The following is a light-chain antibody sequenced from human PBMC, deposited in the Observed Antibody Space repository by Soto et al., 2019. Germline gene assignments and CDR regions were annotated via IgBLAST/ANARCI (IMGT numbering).Light chain of an antibody. CDR3: YSYAGSDTSYV. Sequence: QSALTQPASVSGPPGQSITISCTGTSSDVVSYNLVSWYQQHPGKAPKLMIYEGSKRPSGVSNRFSGSKSGNTASLTISGLQAEDEADYYCYSYAGSDTSYVFGTGTKGTVL. CDR1: SSDVVSYNL. J-gene: IGLJ1*01. V-gene: IGLV2-23*01. CDR2: EGS.